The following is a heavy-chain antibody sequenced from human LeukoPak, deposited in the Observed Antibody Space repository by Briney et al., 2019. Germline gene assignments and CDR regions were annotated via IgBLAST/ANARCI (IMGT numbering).Heavy chain of an antibody. CDR2: ITDSAEST. CDR3: AKDQTRWAFDI. Sequence: GGSLRLSCAASGFTFSNYGMSWVRHAPGNGLDKVSTITDSAESTYADSVKGRFSVSRDNSNNTLYLQMNSLSAEDTAVYYCAKDQTRWAFDIWGQGTMVTVSS. CDR1: GFTFSNYG. J-gene: IGHJ3*02. V-gene: IGHV3-23*01.